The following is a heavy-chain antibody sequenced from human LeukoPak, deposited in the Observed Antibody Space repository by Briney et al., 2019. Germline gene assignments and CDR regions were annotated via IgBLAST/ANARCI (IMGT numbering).Heavy chain of an antibody. CDR3: ARALTSGDYDPDY. V-gene: IGHV3-21*04. Sequence: GGSLRLSCAASGFTFSSYSMNWVRQAPGKGLEWVSSISSSSSYIYYADSVKGRFTISRDNAKNSLYLQMNSLRAEDTALYYCARALTSGDYDPDYWGQETLVTVSS. J-gene: IGHJ4*02. CDR1: GFTFSSYS. CDR2: ISSSSSYI. D-gene: IGHD4-17*01.